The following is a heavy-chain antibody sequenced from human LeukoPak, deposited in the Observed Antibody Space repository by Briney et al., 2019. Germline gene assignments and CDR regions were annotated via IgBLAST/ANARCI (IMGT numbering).Heavy chain of an antibody. CDR3: ARKDSGPLYYYDSSGYYWSFDY. D-gene: IGHD3-22*01. Sequence: ASVKVSCKASGGTFSSYAISWVRQAPGQGLEWMGWINPNSGGTNYAQKFQGRVTMTRDTSISTAYMELRSLRSDDTAVYYCARKDSGPLYYYDSSGYYWSFDYWGQGTLVTVSS. CDR1: GGTFSSYA. CDR2: INPNSGGT. V-gene: IGHV1-2*02. J-gene: IGHJ4*02.